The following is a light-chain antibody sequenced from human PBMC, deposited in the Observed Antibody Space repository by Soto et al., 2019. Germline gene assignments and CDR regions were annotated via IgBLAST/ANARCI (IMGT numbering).Light chain of an antibody. J-gene: IGKJ1*01. CDR3: QQYSSSRT. CDR1: QSVNSN. Sequence: EIVLTQSPATLSLSPGEIATLSCRASQSVNSNLAWYQQKPGQAPRLIIYDASSRATGIPVRFSGSGSETDFTLTITRLEPEDFAMYYCQQYSSSRTFGQGTKVDIK. V-gene: IGKV3-20*01. CDR2: DAS.